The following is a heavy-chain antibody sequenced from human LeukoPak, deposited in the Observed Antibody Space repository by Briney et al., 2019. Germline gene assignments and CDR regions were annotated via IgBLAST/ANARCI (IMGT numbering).Heavy chain of an antibody. Sequence: GSLRLSCAASGFTFSTYAMNWVRQAPAKGLEWVSTIGGGGPTTDYADSVKGRFTISRDNSKNTLYLQMNSLRAEDTAVYYCARKYCSSTSCYGMDVWGQGTTVTVSS. CDR3: ARKYCSSTSCYGMDV. J-gene: IGHJ6*01. CDR1: GFTFSTYA. V-gene: IGHV3-23*01. D-gene: IGHD2-2*01. CDR2: IGGGGPTT.